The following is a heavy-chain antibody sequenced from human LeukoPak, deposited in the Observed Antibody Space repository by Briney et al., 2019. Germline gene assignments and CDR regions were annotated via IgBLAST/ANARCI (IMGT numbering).Heavy chain of an antibody. J-gene: IGHJ4*02. CDR2: ISGSSSTI. Sequence: PGGSLRISCAASGFTSSSYSMNWVRQAPGKGLEWVSYISGSSSTIYYADSVKGRFTISRDNAKNLLYLQMNSLRDEDTAVYYCVRDPWDYWGQGTLVTVSS. CDR1: GFTSSSYS. V-gene: IGHV3-48*02. CDR3: VRDPWDY.